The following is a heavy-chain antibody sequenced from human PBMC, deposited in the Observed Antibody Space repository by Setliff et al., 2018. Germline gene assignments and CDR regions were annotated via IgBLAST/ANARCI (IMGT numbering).Heavy chain of an antibody. V-gene: IGHV4-61*02. J-gene: IGHJ6*03. CDR3: ARHTRGNYFYMDV. CDR1: GGSISSDSHY. CDR2: IYISGST. Sequence: SETLSLTCTVSGGSISSDSHYWGWIRQPAGKGLEWIGRIYISGSTIYNPSLKGRATLSIDASKNQFSLKLNSVTAADTAIYYCARHTRGNYFYMDVWGKGTTVTVSS.